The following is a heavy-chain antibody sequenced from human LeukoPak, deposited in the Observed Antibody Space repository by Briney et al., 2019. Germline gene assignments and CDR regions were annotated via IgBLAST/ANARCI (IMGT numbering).Heavy chain of an antibody. V-gene: IGHV1-8*03. CDR2: MNPNSGNT. CDR3: ARGPIIAAAGYYMDV. Sequence: GASVKVSCKASGYTFTSYDINWVRQATGQGLEWMGWMNPNSGNTGYAQKFQGRVTITRNTSISTAYMELSSLRSEDTAVYYCARGPIIAAAGYYMDVWGKGTTATVSS. CDR1: GYTFTSYD. J-gene: IGHJ6*03. D-gene: IGHD6-13*01.